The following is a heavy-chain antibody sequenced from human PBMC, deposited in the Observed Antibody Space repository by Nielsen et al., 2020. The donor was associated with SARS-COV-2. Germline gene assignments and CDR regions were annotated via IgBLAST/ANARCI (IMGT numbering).Heavy chain of an antibody. CDR1: GFTFSSLW. Sequence: GESLKISCAASGFTFSSLWMSWVRQVPGKGLEWVADIKPDGSEKVYVDSVKGRFTISRDNAKNSMSLQMNSLRVEDTAVYYCARGLYYYDSSGYSFDYWGQGTLVTVSS. V-gene: IGHV3-7*01. CDR3: ARGLYYYDSSGYSFDY. D-gene: IGHD3-22*01. J-gene: IGHJ4*02. CDR2: IKPDGSEK.